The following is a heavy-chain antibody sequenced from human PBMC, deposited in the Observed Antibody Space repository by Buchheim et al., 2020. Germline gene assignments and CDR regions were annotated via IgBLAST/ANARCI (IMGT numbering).Heavy chain of an antibody. J-gene: IGHJ6*02. CDR2: IYHSGST. D-gene: IGHD6-19*01. Sequence: QVQLQESGPGLVKPSGTLSLTCAVSGGSISSSNWWSWVRQPPGKGLEWIGEIYHSGSTNYNPSLKSRVTISVDTSKNQFSLKLSSVTAADTAVYYCAREEAGQWPARYWVDYYYGMDVWGQGTT. CDR3: AREEAGQWPARYWVDYYYGMDV. V-gene: IGHV4-4*02. CDR1: GGSISSSNW.